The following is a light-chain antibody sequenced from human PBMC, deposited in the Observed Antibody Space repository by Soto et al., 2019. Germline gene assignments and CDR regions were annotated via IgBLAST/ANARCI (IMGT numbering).Light chain of an antibody. Sequence: QSALTQPPSASGSPGQSVTISCTGTSSDVGGYNYVSWYQQHPGKVPKLMVYDVNKRPSGVPDRSSGSKSGNTASLTVSGLQAEDEADYYCTSYAGGNNVFGTGTKLTVL. J-gene: IGLJ1*01. CDR3: TSYAGGNNV. CDR2: DVN. V-gene: IGLV2-8*01. CDR1: SSDVGGYNY.